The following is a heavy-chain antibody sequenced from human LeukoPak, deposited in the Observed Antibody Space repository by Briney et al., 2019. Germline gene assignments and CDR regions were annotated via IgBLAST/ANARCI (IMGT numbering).Heavy chain of an antibody. D-gene: IGHD6-25*01. CDR1: GFTFSTYA. Sequence: PGGSLRLSCAASGFTFSTYAMSWVRQAPGKGPEWVATIEPDGSVKYYVDSVKGRFTISRDNADNSLYLQMNSLRGEDTAVYFCARGGSDSSRYWLYWGQGTLVTVSS. V-gene: IGHV3-7*01. CDR3: ARGGSDSSRYWLY. CDR2: IEPDGSVK. J-gene: IGHJ4*02.